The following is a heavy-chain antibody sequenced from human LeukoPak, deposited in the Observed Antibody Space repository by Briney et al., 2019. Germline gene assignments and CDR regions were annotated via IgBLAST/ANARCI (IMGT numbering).Heavy chain of an antibody. CDR3: ARANFLYCSSTSCLFDY. CDR1: GYTFTDYY. V-gene: IGHV1-2*04. J-gene: IGHJ4*02. Sequence: SVKVSCKASGYTFTDYYMHWVRLAPGQGLEWMGWTNPNSGGTNYVQKFQGWVTMTRDTSINTAYTELSRLTSDDTAVYYCARANFLYCSSTSCLFDYWGQGTLVTVSS. CDR2: TNPNSGGT. D-gene: IGHD2-2*01.